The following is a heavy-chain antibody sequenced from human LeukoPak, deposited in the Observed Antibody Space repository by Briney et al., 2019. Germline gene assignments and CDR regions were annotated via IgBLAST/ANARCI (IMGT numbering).Heavy chain of an antibody. CDR3: ATDVTGTAPYDF. J-gene: IGHJ4*02. D-gene: IGHD1-1*01. CDR1: GYSFVGYG. CDR2: FDPEDDEA. V-gene: IGHV1-24*01. Sequence: GASVKVSCKASGYSFVGYGITWVRQAPGKGLEWMGGFDPEDDEAIYAQSLQGRVTMTEDTSTDTAYMELSGLTSDDAAVYYCATDVTGTAPYDFWGQGTLVTVS.